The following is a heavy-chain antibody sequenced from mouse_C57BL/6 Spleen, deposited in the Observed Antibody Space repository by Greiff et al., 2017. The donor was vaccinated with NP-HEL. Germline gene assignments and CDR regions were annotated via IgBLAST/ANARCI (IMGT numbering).Heavy chain of an antibody. CDR1: GYTFTSYW. J-gene: IGHJ2*01. CDR2: IYPSDSET. Sequence: QVQLQQPGAELVRPGSSVKLSCKASGYTFTSYWMDWVKQRPGQGLEWIGNIYPSDSETHYNQKFKDKATLTVVKSSSTAYMQLSSLTSEDSAVYYCARWIITTGLFDYWGQGTTLTVSS. CDR3: ARWIITTGLFDY. D-gene: IGHD1-1*01. V-gene: IGHV1-61*01.